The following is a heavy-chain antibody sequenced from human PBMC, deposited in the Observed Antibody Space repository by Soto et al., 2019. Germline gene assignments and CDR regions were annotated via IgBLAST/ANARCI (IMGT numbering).Heavy chain of an antibody. CDR3: ARGGGVGVAGSAAFDM. D-gene: IGHD3-3*01. V-gene: IGHV1-2*02. CDR2: INPATGAA. Sequence: QLHLVQSGAVVKKPGASVTVSCSASGYPVTAYYMHWVRQAPGRGLEWMGGINPATGAAKYTQTFQGRVTMTRDTSTSTVFMELGGLTSDDTAVFYCARGGGVGVAGSAAFDMWGQGTLVTVSS. CDR1: GYPVTAYY. J-gene: IGHJ3*02.